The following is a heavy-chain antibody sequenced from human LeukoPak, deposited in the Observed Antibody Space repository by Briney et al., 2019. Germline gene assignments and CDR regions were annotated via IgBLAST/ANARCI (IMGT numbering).Heavy chain of an antibody. CDR1: GGSFSGYY. Sequence: SETLSPTCAVYGGSFSGYYWSWIRQPPGKGLEWIGEINHSGSTNYNPSLKSRVTISVDTSKNQFSLKLSSVTAADTAVYYCARSVGYYYRNFDYWGQGTLVTVSS. V-gene: IGHV4-34*01. CDR2: INHSGST. J-gene: IGHJ4*02. D-gene: IGHD3-22*01. CDR3: ARSVGYYYRNFDY.